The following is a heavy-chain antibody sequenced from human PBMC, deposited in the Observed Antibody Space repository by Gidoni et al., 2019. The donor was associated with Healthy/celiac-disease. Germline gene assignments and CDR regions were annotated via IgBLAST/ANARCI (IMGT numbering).Heavy chain of an antibody. V-gene: IGHV5-51*03. J-gene: IGHJ6*02. CDR1: GYSFTSYW. D-gene: IGHD3-3*01. CDR2: IYPGDSDT. Sequence: EVQLVQSGAEVKKPGESLKISCKGSGYSFTSYWIGWVRQMPGKGLEWMGIIYPGDSDTRYSPSFQGQVTISAYKSISTAYLQWSSLKASDTAMYYCARLQGIFGVVISPLGMDVWGQGTTVTVSS. CDR3: ARLQGIFGVVISPLGMDV.